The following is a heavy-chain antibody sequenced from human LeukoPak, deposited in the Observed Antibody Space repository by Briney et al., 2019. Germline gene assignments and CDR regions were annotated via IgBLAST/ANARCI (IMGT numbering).Heavy chain of an antibody. CDR3: ATRGYSYGFDS. D-gene: IGHD5-18*01. Sequence: ASVKVSCKASGGTFSSYAISWVRHAPGQGLEWMGRIIPILGIANYSQTFQGRVTITADKSTSTAYMELSSRRSKDTAVYYCATRGYSYGFDSWGEGTLVTVSS. CDR1: GGTFSSYA. CDR2: IIPILGIA. J-gene: IGHJ4*02. V-gene: IGHV1-69*04.